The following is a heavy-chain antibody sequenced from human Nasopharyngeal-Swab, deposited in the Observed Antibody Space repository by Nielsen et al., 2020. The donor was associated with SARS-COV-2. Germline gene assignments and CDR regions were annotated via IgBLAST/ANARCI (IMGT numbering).Heavy chain of an antibody. CDR2: IWPGDSDA. Sequence: GESLKISCKGSGYSFTNYWIGWVRQMPGKGLECMGIIWPGDSDARYSPSFQGQVTISADKSISTAYLQWSSLKASDTAMYYCARISGYYQTSPFDNWAREPWSPSPQ. CDR1: GYSFTNYW. J-gene: IGHJ4*02. CDR3: ARISGYYQTSPFDN. V-gene: IGHV5-51*01. D-gene: IGHD3-22*01.